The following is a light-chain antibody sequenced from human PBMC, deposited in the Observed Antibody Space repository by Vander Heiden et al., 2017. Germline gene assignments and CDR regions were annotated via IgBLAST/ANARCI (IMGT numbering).Light chain of an antibody. CDR3: SSYTSSTTLV. V-gene: IGLV2-14*01. CDR1: SSDVGGYNF. Sequence: QSALTQPASVSASPGQSITIPCTGTSSDVGGYNFVSWYQQHPGKAPKLMIYDVSNRPSGVSNRFSGSKSGNRASLTISGLQAEDEADYYCSSYTSSTTLVFGGGTKLTVL. J-gene: IGLJ3*02. CDR2: DVS.